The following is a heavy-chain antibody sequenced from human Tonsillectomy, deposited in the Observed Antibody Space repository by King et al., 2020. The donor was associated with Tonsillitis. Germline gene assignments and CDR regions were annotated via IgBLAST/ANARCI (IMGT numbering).Heavy chain of an antibody. J-gene: IGHJ4*02. CDR2: ISGSGGSR. D-gene: IGHD6-19*01. V-gene: IGHV3-23*04. Sequence: VQLVESGGGLVQPGGSLRLSCASSGFTFSSYAMSWVRQAPVKGLEWGSAISGSGGSRYYADSVKCRFTISRDNSKNTLYLQMNSLRAEDTAVYYCAKVLSIAVAGKLDYWGQGTLVTVSS. CDR3: AKVLSIAVAGKLDY. CDR1: GFTFSSYA.